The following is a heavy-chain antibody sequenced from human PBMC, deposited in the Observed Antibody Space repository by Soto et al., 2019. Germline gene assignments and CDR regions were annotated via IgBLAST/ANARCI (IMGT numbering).Heavy chain of an antibody. CDR1: GFTFSSYS. CDR2: ISYDGSNK. V-gene: IGHV3-30*18. CDR3: AKRQGMITFGGPVDY. Sequence: GGSLRLSCAASGFTFSSYSMHWVRQAPGKGLEWVAVISYDGSNKYYADSVKGRFTISRDNSKNTLYLQMNSLRAEDTAVYYCAKRQGMITFGGPVDYWGQGTLVTVSS. J-gene: IGHJ4*02. D-gene: IGHD3-16*01.